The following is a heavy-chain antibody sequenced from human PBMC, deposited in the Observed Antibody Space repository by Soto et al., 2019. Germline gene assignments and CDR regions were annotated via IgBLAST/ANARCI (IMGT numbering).Heavy chain of an antibody. CDR2: FRTGGDDGTT. J-gene: IGHJ6*02. V-gene: IGHV3-23*01. CDR3: VKERYAQLWLEDYGMDV. D-gene: IGHD5-18*01. Sequence: QPGGSLRLSCSASGFIFSSYSMSWVRQAPGKGLEWVSGFRTGGDDGTTYYADSVKGRFTISRDNSKNTLYLRMSSLGPEDTAVYYCVKERYAQLWLEDYGMDVWGQGTTVTVSS. CDR1: GFIFSSYS.